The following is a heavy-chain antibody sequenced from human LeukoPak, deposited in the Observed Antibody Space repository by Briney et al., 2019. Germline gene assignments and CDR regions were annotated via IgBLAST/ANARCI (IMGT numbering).Heavy chain of an antibody. CDR1: GYTFTGYY. J-gene: IGHJ4*02. CDR3: GRGSIVGATFDYFDY. V-gene: IGHV1-2*02. CDR2: INPNSGGT. D-gene: IGHD1-26*01. Sequence: ASVKVSCKASGYTFTGYYMHWVRQAPGQGLEWMGWINPNSGGTNYAQKFQGRVTMTRDTSISTAYMELSRLRSDDTAVYYCGRGSIVGATFDYFDYWGQGTLVTVSS.